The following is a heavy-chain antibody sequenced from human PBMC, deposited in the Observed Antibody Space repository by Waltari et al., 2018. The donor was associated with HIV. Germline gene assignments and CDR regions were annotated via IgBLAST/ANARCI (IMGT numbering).Heavy chain of an antibody. CDR1: GGSFSGFY. J-gene: IGHJ5*02. D-gene: IGHD5-18*01. V-gene: IGHV4-34*01. CDR3: ARGGYNSGFSWFDP. Sequence: QVQLHQWGAALLKPSETLSLTCGVYGGSFSGFYWTWIRQPPGKGLEWVGESNHSGTSNYNASLKSRVTISVDSSRKQCSLTLTSLTAADTALYYCARGGYNSGFSWFDPWGRGTLVTVSS. CDR2: SNHSGTS.